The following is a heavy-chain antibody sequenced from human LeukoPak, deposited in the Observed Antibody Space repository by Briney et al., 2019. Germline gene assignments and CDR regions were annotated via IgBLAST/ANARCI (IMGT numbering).Heavy chain of an antibody. Sequence: SGGSLRLSCAASGFTFSHYTMNWIRQAPGKGLEWVASISGGSTYIFYSPSVGGRVYPGSRGGRRFTVSRDDAKNTLFLQMNSLSAEDAAVYYCARRTSRGFTYGYDFDYWGQGTLVTVSS. V-gene: IGHV3-21*06. CDR2: ISGGSTYI. J-gene: IGHJ4*02. D-gene: IGHD5-18*01. CDR3: ARRTSRGFTYGYDFDY. CDR1: GFTFSHYT.